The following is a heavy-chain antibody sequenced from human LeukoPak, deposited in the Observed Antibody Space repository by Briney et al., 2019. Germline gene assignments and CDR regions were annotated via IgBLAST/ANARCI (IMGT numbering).Heavy chain of an antibody. CDR1: GFTVSSYG. Sequence: PGGSLRLSCAASGFTVSSYGMSWVRQAPGKGLEWVSAISGSGGSTYYADSVKGRFTISRDNSKNTLYLQMNSLRAEDTAVYYCAKDRYYDSSGYYFYPLDYRGQGTLVTVSS. J-gene: IGHJ4*02. CDR3: AKDRYYDSSGYYFYPLDY. D-gene: IGHD3-22*01. CDR2: ISGSGGST. V-gene: IGHV3-23*01.